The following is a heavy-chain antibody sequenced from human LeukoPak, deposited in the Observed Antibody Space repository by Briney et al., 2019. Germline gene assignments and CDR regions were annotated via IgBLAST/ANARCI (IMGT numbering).Heavy chain of an antibody. J-gene: IGHJ4*02. CDR2: IYYSGST. CDR1: GGSISSGSYY. CDR3: ARVAAAAELSFDY. Sequence: SETLSLTCTVSGGSISSGSYYWGWIRQPPGKGLEWIGSIYYSGSTYYNPSLKSRVTISVDTSKNQFSLKLSSVTAADTAVYYCARVAAAAELSFDYWGQGPLVTVSS. D-gene: IGHD6-13*01. V-gene: IGHV4-39*01.